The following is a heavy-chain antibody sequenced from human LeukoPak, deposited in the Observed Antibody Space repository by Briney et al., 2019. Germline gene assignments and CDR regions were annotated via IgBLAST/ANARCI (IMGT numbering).Heavy chain of an antibody. D-gene: IGHD2-21*01. CDR2: ISSSSSYI. CDR3: ARDLSDGDFNWFDP. Sequence: GGSLRLSCAASGFTFSSYSMNWVRQALGKGLEWVSSISSSSSYIYYADSVKGRFTISRDNAKNSLYLQMNSLRAEDTAVYYCARDLSDGDFNWFDPWGQGTLVTVSS. J-gene: IGHJ5*02. CDR1: GFTFSSYS. V-gene: IGHV3-21*01.